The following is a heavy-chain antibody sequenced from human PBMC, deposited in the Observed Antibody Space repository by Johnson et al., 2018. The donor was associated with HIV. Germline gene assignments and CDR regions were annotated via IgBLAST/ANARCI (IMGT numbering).Heavy chain of an antibody. J-gene: IGHJ3*02. CDR1: GFTFSSYA. CDR3: ARDSDSSSWYSEFDI. D-gene: IGHD6-13*01. Sequence: QVQLMESGGGVVQPGRSLRLSCAASGFTFSSYAMHWVRQAPGKGLEWVAVISYEGSNKYYADSVKGRLTISRDNSKNTLYLQMNSLRAEDTAVYYCARDSDSSSWYSEFDIWGQGTMVTVSS. CDR2: ISYEGSNK. V-gene: IGHV3-30-3*01.